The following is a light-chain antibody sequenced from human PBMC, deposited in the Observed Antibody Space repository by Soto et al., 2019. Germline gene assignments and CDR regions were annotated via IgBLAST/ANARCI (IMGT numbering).Light chain of an antibody. Sequence: NFMLTQPHSVSESPGKTVTISCTRSSGSIASNYVQWYQQRPGSAPTTVIYEDNQRPSGVPDRFSGSIDSSSNSASLTSSGLKTEDEADYYCQSYDSSNVVFGGGTKRTVL. V-gene: IGLV6-57*04. J-gene: IGLJ2*01. CDR1: SGSIASNY. CDR3: QSYDSSNVV. CDR2: EDN.